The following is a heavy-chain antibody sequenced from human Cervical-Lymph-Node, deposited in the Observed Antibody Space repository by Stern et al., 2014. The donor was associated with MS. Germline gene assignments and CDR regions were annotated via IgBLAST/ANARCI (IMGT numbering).Heavy chain of an antibody. D-gene: IGHD6-19*01. J-gene: IGHJ4*02. CDR2: CIAFFGTA. V-gene: IGHV1-69*01. Sequence: VQLVQSGAQVKKPGSSVKVSCKASGGTFSSYAISWVRQAPGQGLEWVGGCIAFFGTAKNGQNFQGRVTITADESTSTAYMELSSLRSEDTAVYYCARGEKQWLSLWDYWGQGTLVTVSS. CDR1: GGTFSSYA. CDR3: ARGEKQWLSLWDY.